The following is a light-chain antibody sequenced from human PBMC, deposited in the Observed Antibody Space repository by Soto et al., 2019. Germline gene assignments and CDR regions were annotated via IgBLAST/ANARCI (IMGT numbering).Light chain of an antibody. J-gene: IGLJ1*01. Sequence: QSVLTQPASVSGSPGQSITISCSGTSSDVGSYDHVAWYQQFPGKTPKLMIYEVSNRPSGVSSRFSGSKSGNTASLTISGLQAEDEADYYCISYTGSSTSYVFGRGTKVTVI. CDR1: SSDVGSYDH. CDR3: ISYTGSSTSYV. V-gene: IGLV2-14*01. CDR2: EVS.